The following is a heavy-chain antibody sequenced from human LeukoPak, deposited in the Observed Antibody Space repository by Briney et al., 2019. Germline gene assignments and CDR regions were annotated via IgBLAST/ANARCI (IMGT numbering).Heavy chain of an antibody. CDR2: ISGGGST. Sequence: GGSLRLSCAASGFTFSSYAMSWVRQAPGKGLEWVSTISGGGSTYYADSVKGRFTISRDNSKNTLYLQVNGLRAEDTAVYYCANSERSSWNYYFDYWGQGTLVTVSS. J-gene: IGHJ4*02. CDR3: ANSERSSWNYYFDY. D-gene: IGHD6-13*01. V-gene: IGHV3-23*01. CDR1: GFTFSSYA.